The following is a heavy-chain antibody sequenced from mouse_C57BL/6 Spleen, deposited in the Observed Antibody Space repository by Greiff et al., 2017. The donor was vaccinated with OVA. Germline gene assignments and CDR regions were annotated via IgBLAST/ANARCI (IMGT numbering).Heavy chain of an antibody. Sequence: EVQLQQSGPELVKPGASVKIPCKASGYTFNDYNMDWVKQSHGKSLEWIGDINPNNGGTIYNQKFKGKATLTVDKSYSTAYLELRSLTSEDTAVYYCASSNPITTVVADYGGKGTTLTVSS. D-gene: IGHD1-1*01. CDR1: GYTFNDYN. V-gene: IGHV1-18*01. CDR2: INPNNGGT. CDR3: ASSNPITTVVADY. J-gene: IGHJ2*01.